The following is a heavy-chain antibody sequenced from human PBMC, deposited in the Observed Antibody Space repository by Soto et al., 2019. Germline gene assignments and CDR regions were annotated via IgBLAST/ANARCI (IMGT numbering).Heavy chain of an antibody. V-gene: IGHV1-69*13. CDR2: IIPIFGTA. CDR1: GGTFSSYA. D-gene: IGHD6-13*01. J-gene: IGHJ6*02. Sequence: SVKVSCKASGGTFSSYAISWVRQAPGQGLEWMGGIIPIFGTANYAQKFQGRVTITADESTSTAYMELSSLRSEDTAVYYCARTTAAASNYYYYYGMDVWGQGTTVTVSS. CDR3: ARTTAAASNYYYYYGMDV.